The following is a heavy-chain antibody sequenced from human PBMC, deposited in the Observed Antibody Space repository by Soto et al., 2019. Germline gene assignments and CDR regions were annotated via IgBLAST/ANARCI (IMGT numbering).Heavy chain of an antibody. Sequence: QLQLQESGPRLVEPSETLSLTCTVSGGSISGSDYYWAWLRQPPGKGLEWLGTIYRTGTAYYNPSLKGRVTLSVDTSKNQFFLNLNSMSAADTAVYFCADMRGQWLPRDWGQGTLVTVSS. D-gene: IGHD6-19*01. CDR3: ADMRGQWLPRD. J-gene: IGHJ4*02. CDR2: IYRTGTA. CDR1: GGSISGSDYY. V-gene: IGHV4-39*01.